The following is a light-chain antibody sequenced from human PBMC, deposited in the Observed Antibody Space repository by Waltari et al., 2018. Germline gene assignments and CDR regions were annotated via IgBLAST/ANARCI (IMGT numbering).Light chain of an antibody. CDR3: RQRSNWPWT. J-gene: IGKJ1*01. V-gene: IGKV3D-15*01. CDR2: GAS. Sequence: EIVMTQSPATLSLSPGERATLSCRASQSVSSSLAWYQQKPGQAPRLLIYGASSRATGIPDRCSGSGSGTDFTLTISSLEPEDVGVYYCRQRSNWPWTFGQGTKVEIK. CDR1: QSVSSS.